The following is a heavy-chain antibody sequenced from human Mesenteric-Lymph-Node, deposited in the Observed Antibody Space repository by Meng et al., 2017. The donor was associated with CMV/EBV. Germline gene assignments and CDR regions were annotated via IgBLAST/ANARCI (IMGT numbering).Heavy chain of an antibody. CDR1: GFAFNTYW. CDR3: ARDPGDYGDYSRNYYGMDV. CDR2: IKQDGSEK. J-gene: IGHJ6*02. D-gene: IGHD4-17*01. Sequence: GGSLRLSCTASGFAFNTYWMTWVRQAPGKGLEWVANIKQDGSEKYYVDSVKGRFTISRDNAKNSLYLQMNSLRAEDTAVYYCARDPGDYGDYSRNYYGMDVWGQGTTVTVSS. V-gene: IGHV3-7*01.